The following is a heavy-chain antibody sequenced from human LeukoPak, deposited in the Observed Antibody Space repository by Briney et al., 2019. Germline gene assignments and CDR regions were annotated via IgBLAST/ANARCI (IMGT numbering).Heavy chain of an antibody. CDR2: IGGSGGTT. CDR3: AKGRGATVVANFDY. J-gene: IGHJ4*02. V-gene: IGHV3-23*01. Sequence: GGSLRLSCAASGFTFSSYWMSWVRQAPGKGLEWVSGIGGSGGTTYYADSVKGRFTISRDNSKNTLYLQMNSLRAEDTAVYYCAKGRGATVVANFDYWGQGTLVPVSS. CDR1: GFTFSSYW. D-gene: IGHD4-23*01.